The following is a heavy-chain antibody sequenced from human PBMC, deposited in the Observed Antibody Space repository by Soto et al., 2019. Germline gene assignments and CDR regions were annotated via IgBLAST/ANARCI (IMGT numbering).Heavy chain of an antibody. V-gene: IGHV3-48*01. Sequence: GGSLRLSCAASGFTFSSYSMNWVRQAPGKGLEWVSYISSSSSTIYYEDAVKGRFTISSDNAKNSLYLQMNSLRAEDTAVYYCARDSSGWDYYYYGMDVWGQGTTVTVSS. CDR3: ARDSSGWDYYYYGMDV. D-gene: IGHD6-19*01. CDR2: ISSSSSTI. J-gene: IGHJ6*02. CDR1: GFTFSSYS.